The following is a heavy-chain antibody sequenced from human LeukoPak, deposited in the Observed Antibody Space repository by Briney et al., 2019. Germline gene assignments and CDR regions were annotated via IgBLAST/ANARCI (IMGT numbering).Heavy chain of an antibody. CDR2: TYYSGST. V-gene: IGHV4-59*01. CDR3: ARDIPSPYDSSGYYSDAFDI. CDR1: GGSISNYY. D-gene: IGHD3-22*01. Sequence: SETLSLTCTVSGGSISNYYWSWIRQPPGKGLEWIGYTYYSGSTNYNPSLKSRVTMSVDTSKNQFSLKLSSVTAADTAVYYCARDIPSPYDSSGYYSDAFDIWGQGTMVTVSS. J-gene: IGHJ3*02.